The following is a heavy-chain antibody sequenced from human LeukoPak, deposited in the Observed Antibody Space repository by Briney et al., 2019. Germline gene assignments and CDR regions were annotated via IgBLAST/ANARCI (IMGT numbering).Heavy chain of an antibody. Sequence: GGSLRLSCAASGFTFSSYAMHWVRQAPGKGLEWVAVISYDGSNKYYADSVKGRFTISRDNSKNTLYLQMNSLRAEDTAVYYCARDYCSGGSCYFASYYFDYWGQGTLVTVSP. CDR1: GFTFSSYA. V-gene: IGHV3-30-3*01. D-gene: IGHD2-15*01. CDR2: ISYDGSNK. CDR3: ARDYCSGGSCYFASYYFDY. J-gene: IGHJ4*02.